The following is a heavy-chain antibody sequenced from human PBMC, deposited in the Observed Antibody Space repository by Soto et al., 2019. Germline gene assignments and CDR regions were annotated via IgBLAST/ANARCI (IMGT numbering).Heavy chain of an antibody. Sequence: GASVKVSCKASGYTFTSYYMHWVRQAPGQGLEWMGIINPSGGSTSYAQKFQGRVTMTRDTSTSTVYMELSSLRSEDTAVYYCARDDFWRGYYPIYYYYGVDVWGQGTTVTVSS. J-gene: IGHJ6*02. CDR1: GYTFTSYY. V-gene: IGHV1-46*01. CDR2: INPSGGST. CDR3: ARDDFWRGYYPIYYYYGVDV. D-gene: IGHD3-3*01.